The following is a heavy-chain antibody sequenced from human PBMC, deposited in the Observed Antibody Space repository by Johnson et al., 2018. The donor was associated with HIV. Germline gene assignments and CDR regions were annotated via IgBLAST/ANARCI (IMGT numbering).Heavy chain of an antibody. CDR2: ISSSGSTI. Sequence: QVQLVESGGGLVKPGGSLRLSCAASGFIFSDYYMSWIRQAPGKGLEWVSYISSSGSTIYHAESVKGRFTISRDNAKNSLYLQMNSLRAEDTALYYCARDFVAFGECTAFDIWGQGTMVTVSS. D-gene: IGHD3-10*01. CDR3: ARDFVAFGECTAFDI. V-gene: IGHV3-11*01. J-gene: IGHJ3*02. CDR1: GFIFSDYY.